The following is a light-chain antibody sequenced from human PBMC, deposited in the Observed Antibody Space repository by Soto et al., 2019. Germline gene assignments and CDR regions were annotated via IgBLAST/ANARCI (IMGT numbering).Light chain of an antibody. CDR3: QQLNAYPHS. V-gene: IGKV1-9*01. CDR2: GAS. CDR1: QGISND. J-gene: IGKJ4*01. Sequence: DIQLTQSPSFLSASVDDRVTITCRASQGISNDSASYRQKPGKAPKLLISGASTLQSGVPSRFSGSGSGTEFTLTDCSLQPEDFATYSGQQLNAYPHSFGGGTKVDIK.